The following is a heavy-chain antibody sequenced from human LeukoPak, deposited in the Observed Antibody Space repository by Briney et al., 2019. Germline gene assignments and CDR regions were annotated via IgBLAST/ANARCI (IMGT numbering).Heavy chain of an antibody. Sequence: SETLSLTCTVSGGSISSHHWSWIRQPPGKGLEWIGYIYYSGSTNYNPSLKSRVTISVDTSKNQFSLKLSSVTAADTAVYYCARVEMATIYYYYYYMDVWGKGTTVTVSS. J-gene: IGHJ6*03. CDR1: GGSISSHH. CDR2: IYYSGST. D-gene: IGHD5-24*01. CDR3: ARVEMATIYYYYYYMDV. V-gene: IGHV4-59*11.